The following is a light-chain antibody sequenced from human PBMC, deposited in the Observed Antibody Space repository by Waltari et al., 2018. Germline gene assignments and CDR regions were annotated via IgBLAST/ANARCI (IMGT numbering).Light chain of an antibody. V-gene: IGLV2-23*02. Sequence: SALTQPASVSGSPGQSVTISCSGSSRAVGGYHLVPCVQQRPGKAPKLVIYAVTKRPSGVSHRFSGSKSGNTASLTISGLQAEDEADYYCCSYAGSSTSSVVFGGGTKVIVL. CDR2: AVT. J-gene: IGLJ1*01. CDR3: CSYAGSSTSSVV. CDR1: SRAVGGYHL.